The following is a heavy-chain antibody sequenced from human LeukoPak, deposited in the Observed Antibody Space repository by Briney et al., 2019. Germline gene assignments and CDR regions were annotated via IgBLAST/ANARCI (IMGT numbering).Heavy chain of an antibody. CDR1: GGSISRYY. V-gene: IGHV4-4*07. D-gene: IGHD3-10*01. J-gene: IGHJ5*02. CDR3: ARELGHYGSGSLENWFDP. Sequence: ASETLSLTCTVSGGSISRYYWSWIRQPAGKGLEWIGRLYTSGNTNYNPSLKSRVTMSVDTSKNQFSLKLSSVTAADTAVYYCARELGHYGSGSLENWFDPWGQGTLVTVSS. CDR2: LYTSGNT.